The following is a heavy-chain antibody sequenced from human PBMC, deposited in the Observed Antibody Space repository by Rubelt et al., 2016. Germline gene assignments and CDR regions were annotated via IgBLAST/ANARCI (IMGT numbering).Heavy chain of an antibody. D-gene: IGHD1-1*01. CDR2: VNSDGHT. CDR1: GASFGDYY. V-gene: IGHV4-34*02. Sequence: QLQQGGARILEPSETLSLTCDLHGASFGDYYWAWIRQSPHKGLEWIGEVNSDGHTNYSPSFEGRVTLFVDTSKSQFFRMLTSVTAADTATYYCARDSLTQLKGVPLDSWGQGTPVSVSS. CDR3: ARDSLTQLKGVPLDS. J-gene: IGHJ4*02.